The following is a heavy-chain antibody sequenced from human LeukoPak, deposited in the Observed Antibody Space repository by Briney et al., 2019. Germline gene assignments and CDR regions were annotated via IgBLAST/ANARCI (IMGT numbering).Heavy chain of an antibody. D-gene: IGHD3-3*01. CDR2: IWYDGSNK. CDR1: GFTFSSYG. CDR3: ARGTDTKPFWSGYWVDV. J-gene: IGHJ6*02. V-gene: IGHV3-33*01. Sequence: GGSLRLSCAASGFTFSSYGMHWVRQAPGKGLEWVAVIWYDGSNKYYADSVKGRFTISRDNSKNTLYLQMNSLRAEDTAVYYCARGTDTKPFWSGYWVDVWGQGTTVTVSS.